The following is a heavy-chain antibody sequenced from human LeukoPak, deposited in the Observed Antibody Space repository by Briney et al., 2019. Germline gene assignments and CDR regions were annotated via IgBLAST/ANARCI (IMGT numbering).Heavy chain of an antibody. Sequence: SETLSLTCAVYGGSFSGYYWSWIRQPPGKGLEWIGKINHSGSTNYNPSLKSRVTISVDTSKNQFSLKLSSVTAADTAVYYCARSTPESSGWFDSFDYWGQGTLVTVSS. D-gene: IGHD6-19*01. V-gene: IGHV4-34*01. CDR1: GGSFSGYY. CDR2: INHSGST. J-gene: IGHJ4*02. CDR3: ARSTPESSGWFDSFDY.